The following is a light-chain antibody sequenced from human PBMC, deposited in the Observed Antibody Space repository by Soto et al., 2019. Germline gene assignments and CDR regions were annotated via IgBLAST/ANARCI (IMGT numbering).Light chain of an antibody. V-gene: IGLV2-14*03. CDR1: SSDVGGYNY. CDR2: EVS. J-gene: IGLJ1*01. CDR3: SSYASSTTYV. Sequence: QTVLTQPASVSGSPGQSITISCTGTSSDVGGYNYVSWYQQHPDKAPKLMISEVSNRPSGVSHRFSGSKSGNTASLTISGLQAEDEADYYCSSYASSTTYVFGTGTKLTVL.